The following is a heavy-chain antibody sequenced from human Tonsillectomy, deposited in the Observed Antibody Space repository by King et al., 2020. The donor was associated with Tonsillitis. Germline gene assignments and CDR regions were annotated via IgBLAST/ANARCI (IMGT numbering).Heavy chain of an antibody. D-gene: IGHD1-26*01. J-gene: IGHJ4*02. CDR3: ARGARLAAYYFDY. CDR2: IYYTGST. CDR1: GGSISSSSYY. V-gene: IGHV4-39*01. Sequence: VQLQESGPGPVKPSETLSLTCTVSGGSISSSSYYWGWIRQPPGKGLELIGSIYYTGSTYYNPSLKSRVTMSVDTSKNQFSLKLSSVTVADTAVYYCARGARLAAYYFDYWGQGTLVTVSS.